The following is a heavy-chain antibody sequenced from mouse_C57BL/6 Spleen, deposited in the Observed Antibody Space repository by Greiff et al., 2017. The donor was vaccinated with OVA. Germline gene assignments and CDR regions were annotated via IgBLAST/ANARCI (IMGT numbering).Heavy chain of an antibody. V-gene: IGHV3-6*01. CDR1: GYSITSGYY. D-gene: IGHD1-1*01. CDR2: ISYDGSN. Sequence: EVHLVESGPGLVKPSQSLSLTCSVTGYSITSGYYWNWIRQFPGNKLEWMGYISYDGSNNYNPSLKNRISITRDTSKNQFFLKLNSVTTEDTATYYCARFGSSYHYAMDYWGQGTSVTVSS. J-gene: IGHJ4*01. CDR3: ARFGSSYHYAMDY.